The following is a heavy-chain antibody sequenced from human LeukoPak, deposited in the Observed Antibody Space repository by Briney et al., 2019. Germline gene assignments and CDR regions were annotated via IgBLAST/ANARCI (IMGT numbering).Heavy chain of an antibody. CDR2: INPNSGGT. Sequence: ASVKVSCKASGYTFSGYFMYWVRQAPARGLEWMGWINPNSGGTNYAQKFQGRVTMTRDTSISTAYVELSSLRSDDTAVYYCARADSAYDFRYWGQGTLVTVSS. V-gene: IGHV1-2*02. D-gene: IGHD5-12*01. CDR1: GYTFSGYF. CDR3: ARADSAYDFRY. J-gene: IGHJ4*02.